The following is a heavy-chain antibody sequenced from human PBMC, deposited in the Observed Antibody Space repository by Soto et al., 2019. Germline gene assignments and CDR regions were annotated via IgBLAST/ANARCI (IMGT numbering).Heavy chain of an antibody. CDR1: GYTFTSYG. CDR3: ARESSSSCHDY. Sequence: QVQLVQSGAEVKKPGASVKVSCKASGYTFTSYGISWVRQAPGQGLEWMGWISAYNGNTNYAQKLQGRVTTTTATSTSTGYMELRSLRSDDTAVYYCARESSSSCHDYWGQGTLVTVSS. V-gene: IGHV1-18*01. D-gene: IGHD6-13*01. CDR2: ISAYNGNT. J-gene: IGHJ4*02.